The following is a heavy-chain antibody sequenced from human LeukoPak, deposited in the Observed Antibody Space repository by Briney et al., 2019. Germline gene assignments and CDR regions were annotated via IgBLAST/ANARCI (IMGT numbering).Heavy chain of an antibody. V-gene: IGHV3-30*03. CDR3: ARKAATGIAYYYGMDV. D-gene: IGHD6-13*01. CDR1: GFNSSSFG. CDR2: ISYDGSNE. J-gene: IGHJ6*02. Sequence: PGRSLRLSCAPSGFNSSSFGIHWVHQAPGKGLEWVAVISYDGSNEYYADSVKGRFTISRDNSKNTLYLQMNSLRVEDTAVYYCARKAATGIAYYYGMDVWGQGTTVTVSS.